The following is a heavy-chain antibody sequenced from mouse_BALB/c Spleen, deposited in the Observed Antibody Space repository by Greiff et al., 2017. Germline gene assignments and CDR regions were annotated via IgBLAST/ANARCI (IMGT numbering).Heavy chain of an antibody. Sequence: EVKVVESGGGLVQPGGSLKLSCAASGFTFSSYDMSWVRQTPEKRLEWVAYISSGGGSTYYPDTVKGRFTISRDNAKNTLYLQMSSLKSEDTAMYYCARHGRLRAMDYWGQGTSVTVSS. V-gene: IGHV5-12-1*01. CDR3: ARHGRLRAMDY. CDR1: GFTFSSYD. J-gene: IGHJ4*01. CDR2: ISSGGGST. D-gene: IGHD3-2*02.